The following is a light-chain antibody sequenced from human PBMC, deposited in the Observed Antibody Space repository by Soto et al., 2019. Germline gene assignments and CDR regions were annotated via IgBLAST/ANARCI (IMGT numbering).Light chain of an antibody. CDR1: QNVDSNY. CDR2: GAS. V-gene: IGKV3-20*01. CDR3: QQYGSSYPWT. Sequence: EIVLTQSPGTLSLSPGEGATLSCRASQNVDSNYLAWYQQKPGQAPRIILFGASGRATGIPDRFSGSGSGTDFTLTISRLEPEDFAVYYCQQYGSSYPWTFGQGTKVDIK. J-gene: IGKJ1*01.